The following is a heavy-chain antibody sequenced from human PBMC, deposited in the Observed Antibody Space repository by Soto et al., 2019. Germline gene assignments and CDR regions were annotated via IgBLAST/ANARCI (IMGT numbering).Heavy chain of an antibody. Sequence: GGSLRLSCAASGFTFDDYAMHWVRQAPGKGLEWVSGISWNSGSIGYADSVKGRFTISRDNAKNSLYLQMNSLRAEDTALYYCAKDMTAAAGKKPGHFDYWGQGTLVTVSS. D-gene: IGHD6-13*01. V-gene: IGHV3-9*01. J-gene: IGHJ4*02. CDR1: GFTFDDYA. CDR3: AKDMTAAAGKKPGHFDY. CDR2: ISWNSGSI.